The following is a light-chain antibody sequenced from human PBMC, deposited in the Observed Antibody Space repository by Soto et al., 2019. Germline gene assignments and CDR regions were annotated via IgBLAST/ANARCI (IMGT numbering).Light chain of an antibody. CDR2: AAS. Sequence: DIPMTQPPSPLSASVGDRVTITCRASQSISSYLNWYQQKPGKAPQLLIYAASSLQSGVKSRFSGSGSGTDFTRTISSLEPEDVATYYCQQSYSTPYTFGQGTKLEIK. CDR1: QSISSY. J-gene: IGKJ2*01. CDR3: QQSYSTPYT. V-gene: IGKV1-39*01.